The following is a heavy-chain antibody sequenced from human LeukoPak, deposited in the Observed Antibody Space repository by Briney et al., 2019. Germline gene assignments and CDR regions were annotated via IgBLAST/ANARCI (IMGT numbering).Heavy chain of an antibody. D-gene: IGHD1-26*01. Sequence: KSGGSLRLSCAGSGFNFQYAWMAWVRQAPGKGLEWVGRIKSKRDGETTDYAALVKSRFSISRDDSKNTVYLQMNSVRTEDTAVYYCTSLVGSPTYWGQGTLVTVSS. CDR1: GFNFQYAW. CDR2: IKSKRDGETT. J-gene: IGHJ4*02. CDR3: TSLVGSPTY. V-gene: IGHV3-15*01.